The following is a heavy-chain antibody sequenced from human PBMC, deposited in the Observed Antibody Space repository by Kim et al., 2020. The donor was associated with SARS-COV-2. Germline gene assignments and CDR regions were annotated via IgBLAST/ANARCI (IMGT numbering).Heavy chain of an antibody. Sequence: VKGRFTISRDNSKNTLYLQMNSLRAEDTAVYYCARGYSSSWGYYYYGMDVWGQGTTVTVSS. D-gene: IGHD6-13*01. V-gene: IGHV3-23*01. J-gene: IGHJ6*02. CDR3: ARGYSSSWGYYYYGMDV.